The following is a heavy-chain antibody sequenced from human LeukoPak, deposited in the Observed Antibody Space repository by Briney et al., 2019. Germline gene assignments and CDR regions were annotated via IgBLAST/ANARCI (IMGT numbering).Heavy chain of an antibody. Sequence: PSETLSLTCTVSGGSISSRNYYWGWIRQPPGKGLEWIGSIYCSGSTYYNPSLKSRVTISVDMSKNQFSLRLSSVTAADTAVYYCASQYYYGSGSYCFDYWGQGTLVIVSS. D-gene: IGHD3-10*01. J-gene: IGHJ4*02. CDR2: IYCSGST. CDR3: ASQYYYGSGSYCFDY. CDR1: GGSISSRNYY. V-gene: IGHV4-39*01.